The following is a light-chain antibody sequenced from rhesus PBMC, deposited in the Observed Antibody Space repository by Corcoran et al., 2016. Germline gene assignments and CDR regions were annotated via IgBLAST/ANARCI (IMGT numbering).Light chain of an antibody. J-gene: IGKJ3*01. CDR1: QAIFND. CDR3: QQYSNRPFT. CDR2: EGS. Sequence: DIQMTQSPSSLSASVGDRVTITCRASQAIFNDLAWYQQKQGQTPQLLSYEGSTLQNGIPSRFSGRGSWTEFTLAIISLQSEDLATYYCQQYSNRPFTFGPGTKLDIK. V-gene: IGKV1-22*01.